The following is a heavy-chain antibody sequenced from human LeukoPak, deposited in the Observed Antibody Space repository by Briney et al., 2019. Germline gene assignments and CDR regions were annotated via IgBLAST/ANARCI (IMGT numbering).Heavy chain of an antibody. D-gene: IGHD1-1*01. J-gene: IGHJ4*02. V-gene: IGHV3-73*01. CDR2: IRSKANSYAT. CDR1: GFTFSGSA. Sequence: GGSLRLSCAASGFTFSGSAMHWVRQASGKGPEWVGRIRSKANSYATAYAASVKGRFTISRDDSKNTAYLQMNSLKTEDTAVYYCTRRNPVQATDYWGQGTLVTVSS. CDR3: TRRNPVQATDY.